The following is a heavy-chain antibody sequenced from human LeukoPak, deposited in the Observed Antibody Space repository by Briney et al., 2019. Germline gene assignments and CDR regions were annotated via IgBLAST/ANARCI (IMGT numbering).Heavy chain of an antibody. Sequence: ASAKVSCKASGYTFTSYDINWVRQATGQGLEWMGWMNPNSGNTGYAQKFQGRVTMTRNTSISTAYMELSSLRSEDTAVYYCARVEGSGSYYDSSGYYYYGMDVWGQGTTVTVSS. CDR1: GYTFTSYD. V-gene: IGHV1-8*01. J-gene: IGHJ6*02. D-gene: IGHD3-22*01. CDR3: ARVEGSGSYYDSSGYYYYGMDV. CDR2: MNPNSGNT.